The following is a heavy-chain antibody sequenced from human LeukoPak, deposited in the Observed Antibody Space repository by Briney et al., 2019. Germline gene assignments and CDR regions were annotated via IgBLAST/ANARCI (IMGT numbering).Heavy chain of an antibody. V-gene: IGHV1-2*02. CDR3: ARGGYCTNGVCYKYYYYYMDV. Sequence: VASVKVSCKASGYTFTGYYMHWVRQAPGQGLEWMGWINPNSGGTNYAQKFQGRVTMTRDTSISTAYMELSRLRSDDTAVYYCARGGYCTNGVCYKYYYYYMDVWGKGTTVTVSS. CDR2: INPNSGGT. J-gene: IGHJ6*03. D-gene: IGHD2-8*01. CDR1: GYTFTGYY.